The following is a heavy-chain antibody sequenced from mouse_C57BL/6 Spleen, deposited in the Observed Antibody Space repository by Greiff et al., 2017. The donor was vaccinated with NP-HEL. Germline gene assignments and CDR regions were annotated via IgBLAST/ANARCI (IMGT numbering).Heavy chain of an antibody. J-gene: IGHJ3*01. Sequence: EVQLQQSGPELVKPGASVKISCKASGYTFTDYYMNWVKQSHGKSLEWIGDINPNNGGTSYNQKFKGKATLTVDKSSSTAYMELRSLTSEDSAVYYCASGDYYSFAYWGQGTLVTVSA. CDR3: ASGDYYSFAY. V-gene: IGHV1-26*01. D-gene: IGHD2-12*01. CDR2: INPNNGGT. CDR1: GYTFTDYY.